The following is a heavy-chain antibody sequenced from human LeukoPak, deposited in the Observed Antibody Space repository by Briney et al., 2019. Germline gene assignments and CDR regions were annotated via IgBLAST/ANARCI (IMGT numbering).Heavy chain of an antibody. D-gene: IGHD5-12*01. V-gene: IGHV4-59*01. Sequence: SETLSLTCTVSGASINTYYWSWIRQPPGKGLEWIGYVYYSGSTNYSPSLKSRVTISVDTSKSQFSLKLSSVTAADTAVYYCARDRPPGVALDYWGQGTLVTVSS. CDR1: GASINTYY. CDR3: ARDRPPGVALDY. J-gene: IGHJ4*02. CDR2: VYYSGST.